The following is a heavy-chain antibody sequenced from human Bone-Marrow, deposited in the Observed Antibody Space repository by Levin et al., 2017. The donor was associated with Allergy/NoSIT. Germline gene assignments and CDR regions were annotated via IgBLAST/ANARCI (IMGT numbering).Heavy chain of an antibody. CDR2: ISPNGGST. CDR3: ARGDSTGYSGPFDY. J-gene: IGHJ4*02. CDR1: GYTFTTYY. D-gene: IGHD3-22*01. V-gene: IGHV1-46*01. Sequence: GASVKVSCKASGYTFTTYYIHWVRQAPGQGLEWMGIISPNGGSTSSAQMFQGRVTMTRDTSTSTVYMELSSLRSEDTAVYYCARGDSTGYSGPFDYWGQGTLVTVSS.